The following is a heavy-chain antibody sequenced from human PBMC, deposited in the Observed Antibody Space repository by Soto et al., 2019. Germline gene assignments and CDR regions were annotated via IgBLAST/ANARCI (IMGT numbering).Heavy chain of an antibody. CDR3: ISSASYDFWSGYYLFDY. J-gene: IGHJ4*02. V-gene: IGHV3-49*04. CDR2: IRSKAYGGAT. CDR1: GFTFGGYA. D-gene: IGHD3-3*01. Sequence: GSLRLSCTASGFTFGGYAMSWVRQAPGKGLEWVGFIRSKAYGGATEYAASVKGRFTISRDDSKSIAYLQMNSLKTEDTAVYYCISSASYDFWSGYYLFDYWGQGTLVTVSS.